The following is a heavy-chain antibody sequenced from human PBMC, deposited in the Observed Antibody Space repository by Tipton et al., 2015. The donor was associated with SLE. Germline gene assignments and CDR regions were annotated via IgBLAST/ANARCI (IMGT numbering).Heavy chain of an antibody. CDR2: IYYSGST. CDR1: GDSISGTNYY. J-gene: IGHJ6*03. Sequence: TLSLTCTVSGDSISGTNYYWGWIRQPPGKGLEWIGSIYYSGSTYYNPSLKSRVTISVDTSKNQFSLKLSSVTAADTAVYYCARDWCSSTSCYGYYYMDVWGKGTPVTVSS. CDR3: ARDWCSSTSCYGYYYMDV. V-gene: IGHV4-39*07. D-gene: IGHD2-2*01.